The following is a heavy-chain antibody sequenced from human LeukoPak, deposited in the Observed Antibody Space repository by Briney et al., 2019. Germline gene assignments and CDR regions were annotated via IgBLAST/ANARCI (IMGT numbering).Heavy chain of an antibody. V-gene: IGHV1-24*01. CDR3: ATVSISAVAGGGSPPGPFDY. D-gene: IGHD6-19*01. Sequence: ASVKVSCKVSGYTLTELSMHWVRQAPGKGLEWMGGFDPEDGETIYAQKFQGRVTMTEDTSTDTAYMELSGLRSEDTAVYYCATVSISAVAGGGSPPGPFDYWGQGTLVTVSS. J-gene: IGHJ4*02. CDR1: GYTLTELS. CDR2: FDPEDGET.